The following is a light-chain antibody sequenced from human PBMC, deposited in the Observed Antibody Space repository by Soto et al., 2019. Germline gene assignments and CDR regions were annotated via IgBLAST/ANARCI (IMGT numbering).Light chain of an antibody. Sequence: AIQMTQSPSSLSASVGDRVSITCRASQGITNDLGWYQQKPGKAPTLLIYDASRLPSGVPSRFSGSGSGTDFTLTISNLQPEDFATYYCLQDYNYPRTFGQGTRLEIK. CDR3: LQDYNYPRT. CDR1: QGITND. CDR2: DAS. V-gene: IGKV1-6*01. J-gene: IGKJ2*01.